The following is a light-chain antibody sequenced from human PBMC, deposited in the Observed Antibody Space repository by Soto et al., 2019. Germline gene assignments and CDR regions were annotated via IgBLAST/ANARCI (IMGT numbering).Light chain of an antibody. Sequence: QSALTQPPSASGSPGQSVTISCTGTSSDIGGYNYVSWYHQHPGKVPKLMIYEVTKRPSGVPDRFSGSKSGNTASLTVSGLQAEDEADYYCSSYEGSNTLVFGGGTKVTVL. J-gene: IGLJ3*02. CDR1: SSDIGGYNY. CDR3: SSYEGSNTLV. CDR2: EVT. V-gene: IGLV2-8*01.